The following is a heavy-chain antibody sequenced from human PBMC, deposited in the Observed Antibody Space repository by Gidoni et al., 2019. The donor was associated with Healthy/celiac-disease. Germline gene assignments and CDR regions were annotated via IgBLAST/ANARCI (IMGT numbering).Heavy chain of an antibody. CDR2: IYHSGST. J-gene: IGHJ6*02. CDR3: ARDPDAGEVSSGYYYYYYGMDV. CDR1: GGSISSSNW. D-gene: IGHD3-22*01. V-gene: IGHV4-4*02. Sequence: QVQLQESGPGLVKPSGTLSLTCAVSGGSISSSNWWSWVRQPPGKGLEWIGEIYHSGSTNYNPSLKSRVTISVDKSKNQFSLKLSSVTAADTAVYYCARDPDAGEVSSGYYYYYYGMDVWGQGTTVTVSS.